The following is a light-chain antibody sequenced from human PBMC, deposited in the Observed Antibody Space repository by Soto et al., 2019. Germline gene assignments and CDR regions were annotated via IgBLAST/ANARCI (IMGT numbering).Light chain of an antibody. V-gene: IGKV1-9*01. CDR1: QAISSY. J-gene: IGKJ4*01. CDR3: QQFNDYPLT. CDR2: GAS. Sequence: DIQLTQSPSFLSASVGDRVTITCRASQAISSYLAWYQQKPGKPPKLLIYGASTLQSDVPSRFSGSGSGTEFTLTVSSLQAEDSATYSCQQFNDYPLTFGGGNKVEIK.